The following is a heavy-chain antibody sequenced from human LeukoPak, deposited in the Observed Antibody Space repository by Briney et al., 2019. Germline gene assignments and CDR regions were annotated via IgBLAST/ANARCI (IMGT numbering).Heavy chain of an antibody. D-gene: IGHD3-22*01. CDR1: GGSISTYY. Sequence: SETLSLTCTVSGGSISTYYWSWIRQPPGKGLEWIGSMYYSGSTNYKPSLKSRVTISVDTSKNQFSLKVSSVTAADTAMYYCARRGSSGYYDYWGQGSLVTVSS. J-gene: IGHJ4*02. CDR2: MYYSGST. V-gene: IGHV4-59*08. CDR3: ARRGSSGYYDY.